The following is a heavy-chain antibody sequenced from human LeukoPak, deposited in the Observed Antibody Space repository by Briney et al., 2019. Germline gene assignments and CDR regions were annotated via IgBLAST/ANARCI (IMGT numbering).Heavy chain of an antibody. CDR2: IHINGGT. V-gene: IGHV4-61*02. D-gene: IGHD1-1*01. CDR1: GDSISSGSYY. J-gene: IGHJ4*02. CDR3: ARDGNDYGDY. Sequence: PSQTLSLTCTVSGDSISSGSYYWSWIRQPAGKGLEWIGRIHINGGTNYNPSLKSRVTISVDTSRNQFSLKLSSVTAADTVVYYCARDGNDYGDYWGQGTLVTVSS.